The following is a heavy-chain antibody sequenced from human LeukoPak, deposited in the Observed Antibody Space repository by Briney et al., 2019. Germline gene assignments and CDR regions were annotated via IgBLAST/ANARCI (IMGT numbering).Heavy chain of an antibody. J-gene: IGHJ5*02. V-gene: IGHV3-23*01. D-gene: IGHD3-22*01. CDR1: GLTFSSYA. Sequence: GGSLRLSCAASGLTFSSYAMSWVRQAPGKGLEWVSVISGSGDSTYYADSVKGRFTISRDNSKNTLYLQMNSLRAEDTAVYYCARVAYDSSGYYYGWLDPWGQGTLVTVSS. CDR3: ARVAYDSSGYYYGWLDP. CDR2: ISGSGDST.